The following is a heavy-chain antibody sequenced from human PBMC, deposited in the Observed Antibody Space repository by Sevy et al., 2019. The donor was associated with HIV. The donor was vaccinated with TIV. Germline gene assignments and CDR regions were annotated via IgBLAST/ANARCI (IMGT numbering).Heavy chain of an antibody. J-gene: IGHJ4*02. D-gene: IGHD5-18*01. V-gene: IGHV3-21*01. Sequence: GGSLRLSCAASGLTFSSYSMNWVRQAPGKGLEWVSSISSSSSYIYYADSVKGRFTISRDNAKNSLYLQMNSLRAEDTAVYYCARGAILGYSYVGYYFDYWGQGTLVTVSS. CDR2: ISSSSSYI. CDR1: GLTFSSYS. CDR3: ARGAILGYSYVGYYFDY.